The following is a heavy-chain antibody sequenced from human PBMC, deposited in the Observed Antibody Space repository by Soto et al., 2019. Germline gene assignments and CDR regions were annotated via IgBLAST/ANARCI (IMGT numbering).Heavy chain of an antibody. CDR2: INPSGTTT. D-gene: IGHD1-1*01. CDR3: ANHQLARHYYYGMEV. Sequence: QVQLVQSGAEVKKPGASVKVSCKASGYTFTSFYMHWVRQAPGQGLEWMGIINPSGTTTDYAQKYQGRVTMNSAKSTSTFYRELSSLTPADTAVYYWANHQLARHYYYGMEVWGQGTAVTISS. J-gene: IGHJ6*02. CDR1: GYTFTSFY. V-gene: IGHV1-46*01.